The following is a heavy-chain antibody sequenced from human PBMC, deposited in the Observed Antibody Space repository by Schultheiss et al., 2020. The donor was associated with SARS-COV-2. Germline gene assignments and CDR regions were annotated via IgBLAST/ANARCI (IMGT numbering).Heavy chain of an antibody. D-gene: IGHD3-22*01. V-gene: IGHV3-33*08. CDR2: IWYDGSNK. Sequence: GGSLRLSCAASGFTFSGSAMHWVRQAPGKGLEWVAVIWYDGSNKYYADSVKGRFTISRDNSKNTLYLQMNSLRAEDTAVYYCARVGLYDSSGYYGDYWGQGTLVTVSS. J-gene: IGHJ4*02. CDR3: ARVGLYDSSGYYGDY. CDR1: GFTFSGSA.